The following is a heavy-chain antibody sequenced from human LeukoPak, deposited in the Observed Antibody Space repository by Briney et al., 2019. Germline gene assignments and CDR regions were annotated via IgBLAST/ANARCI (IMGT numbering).Heavy chain of an antibody. Sequence: SVKVSCKASGGTFSSYAISWVRQAPGQGLEWMGGIIPIFGTANYAQKFQGRVTITADKSTSTAYMELSSLRSEDTAVYYCAKGYYYDSSGYPGGDAFDIWGQGTMVTVSS. D-gene: IGHD3-22*01. J-gene: IGHJ3*02. CDR1: GGTFSSYA. V-gene: IGHV1-69*06. CDR2: IIPIFGTA. CDR3: AKGYYYDSSGYPGGDAFDI.